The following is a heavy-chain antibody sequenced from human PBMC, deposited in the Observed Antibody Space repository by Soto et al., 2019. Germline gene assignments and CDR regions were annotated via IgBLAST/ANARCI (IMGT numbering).Heavy chain of an antibody. Sequence: PGGSLRLSCAASGFTFSNYGMYWVRQAPGKGLEWVAFISYDGSSKFYADPMKGRHTISRDNSKNTLYLQMNSLRAEDTAVYYCVKRIENYCAIDDWGQGTMVTVSS. D-gene: IGHD1-7*01. CDR3: VKRIENYCAIDD. V-gene: IGHV3-30*18. CDR1: GFTFSNYG. CDR2: ISYDGSSK. J-gene: IGHJ4*01.